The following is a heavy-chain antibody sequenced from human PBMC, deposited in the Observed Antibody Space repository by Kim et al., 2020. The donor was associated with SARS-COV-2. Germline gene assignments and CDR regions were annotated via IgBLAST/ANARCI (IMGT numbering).Heavy chain of an antibody. V-gene: IGHV3-30-3*01. D-gene: IGHD1-1*01. Sequence: GGSLRLSCAASGFTFSSYAMHWVRQAPGKGLEWVAVISYDGSNKYYADSVKGRFTISRDNSKNTLYLQMNSLRAEDKAVYYCARRGVNGRRGRTYYYYGMDVWGQGTTVTVSS. CDR2: ISYDGSNK. CDR1: GFTFSSYA. J-gene: IGHJ6*02. CDR3: ARRGVNGRRGRTYYYYGMDV.